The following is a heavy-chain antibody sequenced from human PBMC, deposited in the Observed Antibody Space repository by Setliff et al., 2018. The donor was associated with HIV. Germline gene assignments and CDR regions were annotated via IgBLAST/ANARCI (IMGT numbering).Heavy chain of an antibody. CDR2: ISGSGANI. CDR3: ARDGSYISRGY. J-gene: IGHJ4*02. D-gene: IGHD5-18*01. CDR1: GFTFSSYG. Sequence: GGSLRLSCAASGFTFSSYGMSWVRQAPGKGLEWVSSISGSGANIYYADSVKGRFTISRDNSKNTLYLQMNSLRAEDTAVYYCARDGSYISRGYWGQGTLVTVSS. V-gene: IGHV3-23*01.